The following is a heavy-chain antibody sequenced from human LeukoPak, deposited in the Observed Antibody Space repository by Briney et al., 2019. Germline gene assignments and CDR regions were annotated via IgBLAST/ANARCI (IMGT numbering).Heavy chain of an antibody. J-gene: IGHJ4*02. CDR1: GGSISSYY. Sequence: SETLSLTCTVSGGSISSYYWSWIRQPAGRGLEWIGRIYSSGSTNYNPSLKSRVTISVDTSKNQFSLKLSSVTAADTAVYYCARHSSGYYDSSGYYYYFDYWGQGTLVTVSS. D-gene: IGHD3-22*01. CDR3: ARHSSGYYDSSGYYYYFDY. V-gene: IGHV4-4*07. CDR2: IYSSGST.